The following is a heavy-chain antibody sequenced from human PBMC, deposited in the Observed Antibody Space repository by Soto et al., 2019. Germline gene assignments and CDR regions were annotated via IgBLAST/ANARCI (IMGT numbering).Heavy chain of an antibody. CDR1: GYTFTSYG. Sequence: QVQLVQSGAEVKKPGASVKVSCKASGYTFTSYGISWVRQAPGQGLEWMGWISAYNGNTNYAQKLQGRVTMTTDTCTSTAWTELRSLRSDDTAVYDCAREPMYGDPVDYWGQGTLVTVSS. J-gene: IGHJ4*02. V-gene: IGHV1-18*01. CDR2: ISAYNGNT. D-gene: IGHD4-17*01. CDR3: AREPMYGDPVDY.